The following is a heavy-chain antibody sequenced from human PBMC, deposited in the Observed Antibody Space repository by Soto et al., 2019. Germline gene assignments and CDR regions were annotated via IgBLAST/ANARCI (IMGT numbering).Heavy chain of an antibody. D-gene: IGHD3-3*01. Sequence: GGSLRLSCAASGFTFSSYAMSWVRQAPGKGLEWVSAISGSGGSTYYADSVKGRFTISRDNSKNTLYLQMNSLRAEDTAVYYCAKEFDFWSGYPTSTIDYWGQGTLVTVSS. CDR1: GFTFSSYA. J-gene: IGHJ4*02. CDR3: AKEFDFWSGYPTSTIDY. V-gene: IGHV3-23*01. CDR2: ISGSGGST.